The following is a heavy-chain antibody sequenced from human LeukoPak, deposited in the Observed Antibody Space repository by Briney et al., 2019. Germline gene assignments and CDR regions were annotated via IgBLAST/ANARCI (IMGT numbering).Heavy chain of an antibody. CDR3: ARGIQYSDAFDP. V-gene: IGHV1-2*02. Sequence: ASVKVSCKASGYTFTGYYMHWVRQAPGQGLEWMGWINPNSGGTNYAQKFQGRVTMTRNTSISTAYMELSSLRSEDTAVYYCARGIQYSDAFDPWGQGTLVTVSS. D-gene: IGHD1-26*01. CDR1: GYTFTGYY. J-gene: IGHJ5*02. CDR2: INPNSGGT.